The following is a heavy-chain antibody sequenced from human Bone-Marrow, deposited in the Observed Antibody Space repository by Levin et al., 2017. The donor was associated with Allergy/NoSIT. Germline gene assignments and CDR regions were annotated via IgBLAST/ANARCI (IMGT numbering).Heavy chain of an antibody. V-gene: IGHV1-69*13. CDR2: IIPIFGTA. J-gene: IGHJ4*02. CDR3: ARALLMITFGGVIVRDYFDY. CDR1: GGTFSSYA. D-gene: IGHD3-16*02. Sequence: ASVKVSCKASGGTFSSYAISWVRQAPGQGLEWMGGIIPIFGTANYAQKFQGRVTITADESTSTAYMELSSLRSEDTAVYYCARALLMITFGGVIVRDYFDYWGQGTLVTVSS.